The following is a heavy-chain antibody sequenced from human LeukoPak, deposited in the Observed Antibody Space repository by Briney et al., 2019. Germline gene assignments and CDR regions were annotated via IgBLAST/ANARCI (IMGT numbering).Heavy chain of an antibody. CDR1: GGSMSNYY. CDR2: IFSRGNT. CDR3: ARVGDTSSYYYFLDF. D-gene: IGHD3-22*01. V-gene: IGHV4-4*09. Sequence: SETLSLTCSVSGGSMSNYYWTWIRQPPGKGLEWIGYIFSRGNTNYNPSLKSRVTISVDTSKSQFSLKLNSVTAADTAVYYCARVGDTSSYYYFLDFWGQGTLVTVPS. J-gene: IGHJ4*02.